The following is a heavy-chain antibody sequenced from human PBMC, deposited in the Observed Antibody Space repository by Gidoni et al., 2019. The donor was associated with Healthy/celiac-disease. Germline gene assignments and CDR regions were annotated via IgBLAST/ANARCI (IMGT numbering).Heavy chain of an antibody. CDR3: ARGGDGYKTEIDY. CDR2: ISSSSIYI. J-gene: IGHJ4*02. Sequence: EVQLVESGGGLVKPGGSLRLSCAASGFTFSSYSMNWVRQAPGKGLVWVSSISSSSIYIYYADSVKGRFTISRDNAKNSLYLQMNSLRAEDTAVYYCARGGDGYKTEIDYWGQGTLVTVSS. D-gene: IGHD5-12*01. V-gene: IGHV3-21*01. CDR1: GFTFSSYS.